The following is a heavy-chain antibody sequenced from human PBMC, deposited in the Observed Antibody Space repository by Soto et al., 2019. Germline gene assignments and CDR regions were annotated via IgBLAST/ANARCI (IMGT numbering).Heavy chain of an antibody. J-gene: IGHJ6*02. D-gene: IGHD4-17*01. CDR3: AKDTSGPNGDIYYGLDA. Sequence: QVQLVESGGGVVQPGRSLRLSCVASGYTFSSYAVHWVRQAPGKGLEWVAVISFDENSKSYADFAKGRFTVSRDDPKNTLYLQMNSLKIEDTAVYYCAKDTSGPNGDIYYGLDAWGQGTTVTVSS. V-gene: IGHV3-30*18. CDR2: ISFDENSK. CDR1: GYTFSSYA.